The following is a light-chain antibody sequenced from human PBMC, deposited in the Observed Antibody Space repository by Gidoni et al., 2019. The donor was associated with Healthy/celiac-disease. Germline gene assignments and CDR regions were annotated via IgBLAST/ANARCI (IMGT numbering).Light chain of an antibody. CDR3: QQVNSYPT. CDR1: QSISTL. J-gene: IGKJ5*01. Sequence: DIQLTQSPSFMSASVGDSVTITCRASQSISTLLAWYQQQPGRAPKLLMHAASTLERGVPSRFRGSGSGTEFTLTSNSLQPEDVAIYYCQQVNSYPTFGHGTRLEIK. V-gene: IGKV1-9*01. CDR2: AAS.